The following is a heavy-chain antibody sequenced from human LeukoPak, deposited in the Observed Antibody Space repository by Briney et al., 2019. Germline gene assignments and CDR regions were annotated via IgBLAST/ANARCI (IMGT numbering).Heavy chain of an antibody. V-gene: IGHV1-46*01. CDR1: GYTFTSYY. J-gene: IGHJ4*02. CDR3: ARDLRRDSSGYPRYYSDY. CDR2: INPSGGST. D-gene: IGHD6-19*01. Sequence: GASVKVSCKASGYTFTSYYMHWVRQAPGQGLEWMGIINPSGGSTSYAQKFQGRVTMTRDMSTSTVYMELSSLRSEDTAVYYCARDLRRDSSGYPRYYSDYWGQGTLVTVSS.